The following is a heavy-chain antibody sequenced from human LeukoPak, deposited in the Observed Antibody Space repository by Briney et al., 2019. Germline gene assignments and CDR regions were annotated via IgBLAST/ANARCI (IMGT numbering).Heavy chain of an antibody. CDR1: GGSISSRSYS. V-gene: IGHV4-39*07. D-gene: IGHD4-17*01. Sequence: PSETLSLTCTLSGGSISSRSYSWGWIRQPPGRGLEWVGYVSYSGSTYKNPSLKSRVTISVDTSKNQFSLRLSSVTAADTAVYFCARSRGPTVTTWDYWGQGTLVTVSS. CDR2: VSYSGST. CDR3: ARSRGPTVTTWDY. J-gene: IGHJ4*02.